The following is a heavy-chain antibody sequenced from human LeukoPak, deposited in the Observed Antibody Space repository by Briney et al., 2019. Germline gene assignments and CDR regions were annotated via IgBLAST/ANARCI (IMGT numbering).Heavy chain of an antibody. CDR2: ISYDGSNK. D-gene: IGHD2/OR15-2a*01. CDR3: AREARTTLDY. J-gene: IGHJ4*02. CDR1: GFTFSSYA. V-gene: IGHV3-30*04. Sequence: GGSLRLSCAASGFTFSSYAMHWVRQAPGKGLEWVAVISYDGSNKYYTDSVKGRFTISRDNSKNTLYLQMNSLRAEDTAVYYCAREARTTLDYWGQGTLVTVSS.